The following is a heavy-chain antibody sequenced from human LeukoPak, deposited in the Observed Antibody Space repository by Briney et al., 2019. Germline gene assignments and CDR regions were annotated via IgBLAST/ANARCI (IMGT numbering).Heavy chain of an antibody. V-gene: IGHV4-38-2*01. CDR3: ARLGAQGAFDI. CDR2: IYHSGST. D-gene: IGHD1-26*01. CDR1: GYSISSGYY. Sequence: PSETLSLTCAVSGYSISSGYYWGWIRQPPGKGLEWIGSIYHSGSTYYNPSLKSRVTISVDTSKNQFSLKLSSVTAADTAVYYCARLGAQGAFDIWGQGTMVTVSS. J-gene: IGHJ3*02.